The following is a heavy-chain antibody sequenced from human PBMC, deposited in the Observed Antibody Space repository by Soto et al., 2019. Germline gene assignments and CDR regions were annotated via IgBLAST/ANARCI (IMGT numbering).Heavy chain of an antibody. CDR1: GYTFTSYD. Sequence: GASVKVSCKASGYTFTSYDMHWVRQAPGQGLERMGIINPSGGSTSYAQKFQGRVTMTRDTSTSTVYMELSSLRSEDTAVYYCARDSVRYYYGSGSHYYYYMDVWGKGTTVTVSS. D-gene: IGHD3-10*01. J-gene: IGHJ6*03. CDR3: ARDSVRYYYGSGSHYYYYMDV. CDR2: INPSGGST. V-gene: IGHV1-46*03.